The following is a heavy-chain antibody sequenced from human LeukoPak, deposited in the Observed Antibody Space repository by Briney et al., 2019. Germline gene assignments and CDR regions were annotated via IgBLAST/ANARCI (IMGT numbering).Heavy chain of an antibody. CDR1: GGSISSSSYY. CDR2: IYYSGST. V-gene: IGHV4-39*07. Sequence: PSETLSLTCTVSGGSISSSSYYWGWIRQPPGKGLEWIGSIYYSGSTYYNPSLKSRVTISVDTSKNQFSLKLSSVTAADTAVYYCARARDEKRAFDIWGQGTMVTVSS. J-gene: IGHJ3*02. CDR3: ARARDEKRAFDI.